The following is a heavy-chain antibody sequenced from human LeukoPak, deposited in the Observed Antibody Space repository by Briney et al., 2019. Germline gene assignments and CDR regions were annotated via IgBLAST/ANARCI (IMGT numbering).Heavy chain of an antibody. Sequence: GGSLRLSCTASGFTLSNYWMSWVRQAPGKGLEWVANIDEDGSQKYYVDSVKGRFTISRDNAKNSLYLQMNSLRLEDTAVYYCARAEDYWGQGSLVTVSS. V-gene: IGHV3-7*04. CDR1: GFTLSNYW. CDR3: ARAEDY. CDR2: IDEDGSQK. J-gene: IGHJ4*02.